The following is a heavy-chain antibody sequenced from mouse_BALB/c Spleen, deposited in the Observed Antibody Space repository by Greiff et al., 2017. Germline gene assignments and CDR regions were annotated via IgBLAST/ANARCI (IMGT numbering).Heavy chain of an antibody. CDR2: INPYNGGT. J-gene: IGHJ4*01. CDR1: GYSFTGYT. V-gene: IGHV1-18*01. Sequence: VHVKQSGPELVKPGASMKISCKASGYSFTGYTMNWVKQSHGKNLEWIGLINPYNGGTSYNQKFKGKATLTVDKSSSTAYMELLSLTSEDSAVYYCARGGNYSYYAMDYWGQGTSVTVSS. D-gene: IGHD2-1*01. CDR3: ARGGNYSYYAMDY.